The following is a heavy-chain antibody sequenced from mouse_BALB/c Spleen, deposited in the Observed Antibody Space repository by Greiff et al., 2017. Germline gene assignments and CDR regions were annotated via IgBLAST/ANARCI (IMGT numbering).Heavy chain of an antibody. CDR1: GFTFSSYA. J-gene: IGHJ3*01. V-gene: IGHV5-6-5*01. CDR2: ISSGGST. CDR3: ARGRTYMAY. D-gene: IGHD5-1*01. Sequence: EVHLVESGGGLVKPGGSLKLSCAASGFTFSSYAMSWVRQTPEKRLEWVASISSGGSTYYPDSVKGRFTISRDNARNILYLQMSSLRSEDTAMYYCARGRTYMAYWGQGTLVTVSA.